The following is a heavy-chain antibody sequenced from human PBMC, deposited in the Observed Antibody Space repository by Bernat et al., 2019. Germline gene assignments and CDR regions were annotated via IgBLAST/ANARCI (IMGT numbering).Heavy chain of an antibody. V-gene: IGHV1-18*01. Sequence: QVQLVQSGAEVKKPGASVKVSCKASGYTFTSYGISWVRQAPGQGLEWMGLFSAYNGNTNDAQKLQGRVTKTTDTYTSTGYREMRRLRADDTAGYYCGRDYGDYVDAFDSWDQGTMVTVSS. CDR3: GRDYGDYVDAFDS. CDR1: GYTFTSYG. J-gene: IGHJ3*02. CDR2: FSAYNGNT. D-gene: IGHD4-17*01.